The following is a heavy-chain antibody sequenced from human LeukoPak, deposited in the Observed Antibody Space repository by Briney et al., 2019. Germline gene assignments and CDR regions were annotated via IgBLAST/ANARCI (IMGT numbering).Heavy chain of an antibody. D-gene: IGHD5-12*01. Sequence: SVKVFCKASGGTFSSYAISWVRQAPGQGLEWMGRIIPIFGTANYAQKFQGRVTITTDESTSTAYMELSSLRSEDTAVYYCARESYIVATITGFDYWGLGTLVTVSS. CDR1: GGTFSSYA. CDR3: ARESYIVATITGFDY. J-gene: IGHJ4*02. V-gene: IGHV1-69*05. CDR2: IIPIFGTA.